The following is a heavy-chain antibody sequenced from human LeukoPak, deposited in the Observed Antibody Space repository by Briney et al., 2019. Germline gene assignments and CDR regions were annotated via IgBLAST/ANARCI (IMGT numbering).Heavy chain of an antibody. CDR2: IPYDGSNK. CDR3: AKEGYYYDSSGYNYYCGMDV. D-gene: IGHD3-22*01. CDR1: GFTFSSYG. J-gene: IGHJ6*02. V-gene: IGHV3-30*18. Sequence: GGSLRLSCAASGFTFSSYGMHWVRQAPGKGLEWVAVIPYDGSNKYYADSVKGRFTISRDNSKNTLYLQMNSLRAEDTAVYYCAKEGYYYDSSGYNYYCGMDVWGQGTTVTVSS.